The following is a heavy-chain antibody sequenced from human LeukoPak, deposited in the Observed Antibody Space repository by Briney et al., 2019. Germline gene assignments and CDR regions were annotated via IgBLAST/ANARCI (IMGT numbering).Heavy chain of an antibody. CDR3: AKDWYYYDSSGYFWDY. Sequence: GGSLRLSCAASGFTFSSYGMHWVRQAPGKGLEWVAFIRHDGSNKYYADSVKGRFTISRDNSKNTLYLQMNSLRAEDTAVYYCAKDWYYYDSSGYFWDYWGQGTLVTVSS. CDR2: IRHDGSNK. CDR1: GFTFSSYG. J-gene: IGHJ4*02. D-gene: IGHD3-22*01. V-gene: IGHV3-30*02.